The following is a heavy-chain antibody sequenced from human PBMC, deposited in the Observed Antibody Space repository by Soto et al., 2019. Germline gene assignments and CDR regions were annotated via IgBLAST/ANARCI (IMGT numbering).Heavy chain of an antibody. CDR2: ISGSSGYI. CDR3: AREETREGPGFDY. J-gene: IGHJ4*02. CDR1: GFTFTIHT. V-gene: IGHV3-21*01. Sequence: GGSLRLSCAASGFTFTIHTMNWVRHAPGKGLEWVSSISGSSGYIYYADSVKGRFTISRDNARNSLYLQMSSLRAEDTAVYYCAREETREGPGFDYWGQGTLVTVSS. D-gene: IGHD3-10*01.